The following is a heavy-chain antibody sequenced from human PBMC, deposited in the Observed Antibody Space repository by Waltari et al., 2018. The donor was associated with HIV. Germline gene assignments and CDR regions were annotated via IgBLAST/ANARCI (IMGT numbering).Heavy chain of an antibody. CDR1: GASISTSSYS. CDR3: ASLAPRLPSFALDV. Sequence: QLQLQESGSGLVKPSQTLSLTCAVSGASISTSSYSWTWVRQPTGKGLEWIGYIHHVENTYYKSSVKSRVTIVMDRSKNPFSLRLSSVTAADTAVYYCASLAPRLPSFALDVWGQGTTVTVSS. J-gene: IGHJ6*02. CDR2: IHHVENT. D-gene: IGHD3-16*01. V-gene: IGHV4-30-2*01.